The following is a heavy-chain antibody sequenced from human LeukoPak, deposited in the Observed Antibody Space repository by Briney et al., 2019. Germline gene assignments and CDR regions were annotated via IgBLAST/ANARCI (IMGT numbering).Heavy chain of an antibody. J-gene: IGHJ6*03. CDR1: GYNFTSYG. V-gene: IGHV1-18*01. CDR3: ARDGGGAAAGTGYYYYYYMDV. D-gene: IGHD6-13*01. CDR2: ISGYNGNT. Sequence: ASVKVSCKASGYNFTSYGISWVRQAPGQGLEWMGWISGYNGNTNYAQKLQGRITMTTDTSTSTAYMELRSLRSDDTAVYYCARDGGGAAAGTGYYYYYYMDVWGKGTTVTISS.